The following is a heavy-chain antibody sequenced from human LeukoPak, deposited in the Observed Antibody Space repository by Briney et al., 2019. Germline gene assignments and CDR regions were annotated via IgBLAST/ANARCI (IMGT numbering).Heavy chain of an antibody. CDR2: IITSSSYI. D-gene: IGHD5-24*01. J-gene: IGHJ4*02. Sequence: PGRSLRLSCAASGFTFSSYSMSWVRQAPGKGLEWVSSIITSSSYIYYADSVKGRFTISRGNAKNSLYLQMSSLRAEDTAVYYCARVGERAFHLWPEIDYWGQGALVTVS. V-gene: IGHV3-21*01. CDR3: ARVGERAFHLWPEIDY. CDR1: GFTFSSYS.